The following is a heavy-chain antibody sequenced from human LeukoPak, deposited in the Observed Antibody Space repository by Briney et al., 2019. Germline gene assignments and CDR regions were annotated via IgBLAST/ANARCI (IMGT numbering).Heavy chain of an antibody. CDR2: IYSGGST. V-gene: IGHV3-53*01. CDR3: AKDGGPAHLDAFDI. J-gene: IGHJ3*02. Sequence: PGGSLRLSCAASGFTVSSNYMSWVRQAPGKWLEWVSVIYSGGSTYYADSVKGRFTISRDNSKNTLYLQMNSLRAEDTAVYYCAKDGGPAHLDAFDIWGQGTMVTVSS. D-gene: IGHD4-23*01. CDR1: GFTVSSNY.